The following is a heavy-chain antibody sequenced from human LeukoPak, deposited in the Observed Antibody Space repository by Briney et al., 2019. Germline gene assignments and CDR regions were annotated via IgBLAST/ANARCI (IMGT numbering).Heavy chain of an antibody. CDR2: INSDGSIT. CDR1: GFTFSNYW. D-gene: IGHD6-19*01. V-gene: IGHV3-74*01. CDR3: ARPGYSSGWYPPSSYWYFDL. J-gene: IGHJ2*01. Sequence: PGGSLRLSCAASGFTFSNYWMHWVRQAPGKGLVWSSRINSDGSITNYADSVRGRFTISRDNAKNTLYLQMNSLRAEDTAVYYCARPGYSSGWYPPSSYWYFDLWGRGTLVTVSS.